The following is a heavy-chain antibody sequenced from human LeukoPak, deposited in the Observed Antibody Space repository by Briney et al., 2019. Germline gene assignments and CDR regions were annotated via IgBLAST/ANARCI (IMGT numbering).Heavy chain of an antibody. V-gene: IGHV4-61*02. J-gene: IGHJ6*03. D-gene: IGHD2-8*01. CDR2: IYTSGST. CDR3: ARDGVEPHYNYYMDV. CDR1: GGSISSGSYY. Sequence: SQTLSLTCTVSGGSISSGSYYWSWIRQPAGKGLEWIGRIYTSGSTNYNPSLKSRVTISVDTSKNQFSLKLSSVTAADTAVYYCARDGVEPHYNYYMDVWGKGTTVTVSS.